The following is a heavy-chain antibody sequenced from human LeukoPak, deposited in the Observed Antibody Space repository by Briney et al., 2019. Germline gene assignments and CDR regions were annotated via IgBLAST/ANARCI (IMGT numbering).Heavy chain of an antibody. Sequence: PGGSLILSCAASGFTFSSYSMHWVRQAPWKGLEWVSSISSSGTYIYYADSVKGRFTISRDNAKNSVHLQMNSLRAEDTAVYYCARDQGGSGGNWGQGTLVTVSS. V-gene: IGHV3-21*01. CDR3: ARDQGGSGGN. J-gene: IGHJ4*02. CDR1: GFTFSSYS. CDR2: ISSSGTYI. D-gene: IGHD3-10*01.